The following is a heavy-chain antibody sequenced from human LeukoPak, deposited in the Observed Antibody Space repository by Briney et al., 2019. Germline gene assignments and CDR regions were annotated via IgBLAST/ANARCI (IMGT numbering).Heavy chain of an antibody. D-gene: IGHD1-26*01. J-gene: IGHJ5*02. CDR3: ARKLRLGGNWFDP. Sequence: SVKVSCKASGGTFTSYAITWVRQAPGQGLEWMGKIIPISGTTNYAQKFQGRVTFTADESTSTAYIELSSLRSEDTALYYCARKLRLGGNWFDPWGQGTLVTVSS. V-gene: IGHV1-69*13. CDR1: GGTFTSYA. CDR2: IIPISGTT.